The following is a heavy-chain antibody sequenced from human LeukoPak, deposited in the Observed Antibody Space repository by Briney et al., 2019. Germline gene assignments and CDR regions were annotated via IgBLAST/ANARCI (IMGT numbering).Heavy chain of an antibody. Sequence: SETLSLTCTVSGYSISSGYYWGWIRQPPGKGLEWIGSIYHSGSTYYNPSLKSRVTISVDTSKNQFSLKLSSVTAADTAVYYCARVGGHDYGDRRFDPWGQGTLSPSPQ. CDR1: GYSISSGYY. J-gene: IGHJ5*02. CDR2: IYHSGST. CDR3: ARVGGHDYGDRRFDP. V-gene: IGHV4-38-2*02. D-gene: IGHD4-17*01.